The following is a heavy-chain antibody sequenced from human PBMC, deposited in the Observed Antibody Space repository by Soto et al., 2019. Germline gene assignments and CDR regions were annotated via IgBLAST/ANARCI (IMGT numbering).Heavy chain of an antibody. CDR2: IYYSGST. D-gene: IGHD3-9*01. V-gene: IGHV4-59*08. CDR3: ARQKTYDILTGYFQVFDY. CDR1: GGSISSYY. Sequence: SETLSLTCTVSGGSISSYYWSWIRQPPGKGLEWIGYIYYSGSTNYNPSLKSRVTISVDTSKNHFSLKLSSVTAADTAVYYCARQKTYDILTGYFQVFDYWGQGTLVTVSS. J-gene: IGHJ4*02.